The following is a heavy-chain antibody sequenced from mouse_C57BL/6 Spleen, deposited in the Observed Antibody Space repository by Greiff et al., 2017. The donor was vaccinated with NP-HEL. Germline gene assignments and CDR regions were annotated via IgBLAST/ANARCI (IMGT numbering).Heavy chain of an antibody. J-gene: IGHJ2*01. Sequence: QVQLQQSGPELVKPGASVKISCKASGYAFSSSWMNWVKQRPGKGLEWIGRIYPGDGDTNYNGKFKGKATLTADKSSSTAYMQLSSLTSEDSAVYFCAREATVASYFDYWGQGTTLTVSS. D-gene: IGHD1-1*01. CDR3: AREATVASYFDY. CDR1: GYAFSSSW. V-gene: IGHV1-82*01. CDR2: IYPGDGDT.